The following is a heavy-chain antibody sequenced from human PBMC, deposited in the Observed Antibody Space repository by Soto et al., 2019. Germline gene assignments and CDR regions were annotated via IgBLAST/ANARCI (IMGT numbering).Heavy chain of an antibody. Sequence: ETLSLTCAVYGGSFSGYYWTWIRQTPGKGLEWIGEINQVDQSGTTIYNPSLKSRVTISADTSKSQFSLNLSSVTAADTAVYYCARGLGLFDIWGQGTMVTVSS. V-gene: IGHV4-34*01. CDR2: INQVDQSGTT. D-gene: IGHD3-16*01. J-gene: IGHJ3*02. CDR1: GGSFSGYY. CDR3: ARGLGLFDI.